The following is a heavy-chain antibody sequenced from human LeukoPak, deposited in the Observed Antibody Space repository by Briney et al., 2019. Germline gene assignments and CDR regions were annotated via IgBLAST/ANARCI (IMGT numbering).Heavy chain of an antibody. CDR2: IIPIFGTA. Sequence: SVRVSSKPSGGTFTIYAISWVRQAPGQGLEWMGGIIPIFGTANYAQKFQGRVTITADESTSTAYMELSSLRSEDTAVYYCARDRVVVPAAIGGENYYYMDVWGKGTTVTVSS. CDR3: ARDRVVVPAAIGGENYYYMDV. J-gene: IGHJ6*03. V-gene: IGHV1-69*13. D-gene: IGHD2-2*01. CDR1: GGTFTIYA.